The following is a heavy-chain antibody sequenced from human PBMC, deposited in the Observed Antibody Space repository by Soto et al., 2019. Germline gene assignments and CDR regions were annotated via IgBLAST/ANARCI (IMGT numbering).Heavy chain of an antibody. J-gene: IGHJ4*02. CDR2: MNPNSGNT. Sequence: QVQLVQSGAEVKKPGASVKVSCKASGYTFTSYDINWVRQATGQGLEWMGWMNPNSGNTGYAQKFPGRVTMTRNTSLSTAYMELSRLRSEDTAVYFCARGSRYGGGCRPYDHWGPGTLVPVS. CDR1: GYTFTSYD. D-gene: IGHD6-13*01. V-gene: IGHV1-8*01. CDR3: ARGSRYGGGCRPYDH.